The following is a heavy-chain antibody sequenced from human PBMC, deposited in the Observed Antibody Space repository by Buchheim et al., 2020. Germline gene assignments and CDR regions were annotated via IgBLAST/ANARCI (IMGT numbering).Heavy chain of an antibody. J-gene: IGHJ5*02. CDR2: IYYSGST. Sequence: QVQLQESGPGLVKPSETLSLTCTVSVGSISSYNWSWIRQPPGKGLEWIGYIYYSGSTNYNPSLKSRVTISVDTSKNQFSLQLSSVTAADTAVYYCARDLRIRGYNWFDPWGQGTL. D-gene: IGHD2-15*01. CDR3: ARDLRIRGYNWFDP. V-gene: IGHV4-59*01. CDR1: VGSISSYN.